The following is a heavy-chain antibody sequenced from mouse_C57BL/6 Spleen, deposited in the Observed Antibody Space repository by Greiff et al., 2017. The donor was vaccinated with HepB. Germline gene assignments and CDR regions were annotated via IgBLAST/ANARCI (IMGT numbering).Heavy chain of an antibody. J-gene: IGHJ4*01. CDR2: IYPGSGNT. CDR3: ARAGGYDGAMDY. D-gene: IGHD2-2*01. Sequence: VQLQESGPELVKPGASVKISCKASGYSFTSYYIHWVKQRPGQGLEWIGWIYPGSGNTKYNEKFKGKATLTADTSSSTAYMQLSSLTSEDSAVYYCARAGGYDGAMDYWGQGTSVTVSS. V-gene: IGHV1-66*01. CDR1: GYSFTSYY.